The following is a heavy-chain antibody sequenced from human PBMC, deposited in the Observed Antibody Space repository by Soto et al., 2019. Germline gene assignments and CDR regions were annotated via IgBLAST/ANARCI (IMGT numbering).Heavy chain of an antibody. Sequence: ASVKVSCKTSGGTFSGFALSWVRQAPGQGLEWMGGIITISGTANYAQKFQGRVTISADESTSTAYMELSSLRYEDTAVYFCARGTNWNDPTAFDIWGQGTMVTVS. CDR1: GGTFSGFA. D-gene: IGHD1-1*01. V-gene: IGHV1-69*13. CDR3: ARGTNWNDPTAFDI. J-gene: IGHJ3*02. CDR2: IITISGTA.